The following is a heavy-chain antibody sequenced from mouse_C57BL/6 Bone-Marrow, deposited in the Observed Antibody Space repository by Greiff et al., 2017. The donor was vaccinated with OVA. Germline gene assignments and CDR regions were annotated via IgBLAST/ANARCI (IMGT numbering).Heavy chain of an antibody. V-gene: IGHV1-9*01. CDR2: ILPGSGST. Sequence: QVQLQQPGAELVKPGASVKLSCKASGYTFTSYWMQWVKQRPGQGLEWIGEILPGSGSTNYNEKFKGKATFTADTSSNTAYMQLSSLTTEDSAIYYCARYGSRPGAMDYWGQGTSVTVSS. CDR1: GYTFTSYW. J-gene: IGHJ4*01. CDR3: ARYGSRPGAMDY. D-gene: IGHD1-1*01.